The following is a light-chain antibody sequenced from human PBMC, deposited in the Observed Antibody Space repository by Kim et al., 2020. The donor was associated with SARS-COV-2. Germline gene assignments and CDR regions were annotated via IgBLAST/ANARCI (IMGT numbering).Light chain of an antibody. CDR1: SLRSYY. CDR3: NSRESNDNVV. J-gene: IGLJ2*01. CDR2: GKN. Sequence: SSELTQDPAVSVALGQTVRITCQGDSLRSYYATWYQQKPGQAPILVIYGKNNRPSGIPDRFSGSSSGNTASLTITGTQAGDEADSYCNSRESNDNVVFGG. V-gene: IGLV3-19*01.